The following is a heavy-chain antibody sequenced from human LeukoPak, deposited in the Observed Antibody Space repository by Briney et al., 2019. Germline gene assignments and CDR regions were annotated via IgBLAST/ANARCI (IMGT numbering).Heavy chain of an antibody. CDR2: INHSGST. CDR3: ARHSHSSGWYFDY. J-gene: IGHJ4*02. V-gene: IGHV4-39*01. CDR1: GCSISSSSYY. Sequence: LETLSLTCTVSGCSISSSSYYWSWIRPPPGKGLEWIGEINHSGSTNYNPSLKSRVTISVDTPKNQFSLKLSSGTAADTAVYYCARHSHSSGWYFDYWGQGTLVTVSS. D-gene: IGHD6-19*01.